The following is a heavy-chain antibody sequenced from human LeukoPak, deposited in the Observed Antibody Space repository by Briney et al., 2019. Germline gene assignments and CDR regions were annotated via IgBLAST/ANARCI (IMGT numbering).Heavy chain of an antibody. CDR3: ARLGGRDFDF. Sequence: GESLKISCKIGGYGFTTYWIGWVRLMSGEGLEWMGIIYPGDSETRYSPSFQGQVTMSVDKSISTAYLQWSSLKSSDTAMYYCARLGGRDFDFWGQGTLVTVSS. V-gene: IGHV5-51*01. J-gene: IGHJ4*02. D-gene: IGHD1-26*01. CDR1: GYGFTTYW. CDR2: IYPGDSET.